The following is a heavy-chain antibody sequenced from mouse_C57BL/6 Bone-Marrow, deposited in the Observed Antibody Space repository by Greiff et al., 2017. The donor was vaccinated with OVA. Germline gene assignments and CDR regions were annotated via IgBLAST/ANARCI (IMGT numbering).Heavy chain of an antibody. CDR3: TRWAVKYGYDGHAY. CDR1: GYTFTDYE. Sequence: QVQLKESGAELVRPGASVTLSCKASGYTFTDYEMHWVKQTPVHGLEWIGAIDPETGGTDYNQKFKGKAILTADKSSSTAYMELRSLTSEDSAVYYWTRWAVKYGYDGHAYWGQGTLVTVSA. CDR2: IDPETGGT. V-gene: IGHV1-15*01. D-gene: IGHD2-2*01. J-gene: IGHJ3*01.